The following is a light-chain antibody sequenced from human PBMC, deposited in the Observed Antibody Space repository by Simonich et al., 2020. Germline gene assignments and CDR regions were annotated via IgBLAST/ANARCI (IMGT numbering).Light chain of an antibody. Sequence: QSVLTQPPSVSGAPGQTVTISCTGSSSNIGAGYDVHWYQQLPGTAPKPLIYGNSNRPSGVPDRFSGSKSGTSASLAITGLQAEDEADYYCQSYDSSLSGSVVFGGGTKLTVL. CDR3: QSYDSSLSGSVV. V-gene: IGLV1-40*01. CDR2: GNS. J-gene: IGLJ2*01. CDR1: SSNIGAGYD.